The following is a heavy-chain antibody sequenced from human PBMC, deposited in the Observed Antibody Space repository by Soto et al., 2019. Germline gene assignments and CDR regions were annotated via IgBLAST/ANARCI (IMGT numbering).Heavy chain of an antibody. J-gene: IGHJ4*02. CDR1: GGSISSSSYY. CDR2: IYYSGST. Sequence: PSETMSLTCTVSGGSISSSSYYWGWIRQPPGKGLEWIGSIYYSGSTYYNPSLKSRVTISVDTSKNQFSLKLSSVTAADTAVYYCARPSADFDYWGQGTLVTVSS. V-gene: IGHV4-39*01. CDR3: ARPSADFDY. D-gene: IGHD2-2*01.